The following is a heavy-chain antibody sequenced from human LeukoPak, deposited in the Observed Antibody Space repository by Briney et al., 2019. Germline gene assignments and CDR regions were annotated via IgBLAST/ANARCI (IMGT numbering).Heavy chain of an antibody. CDR2: ISSSGSTI. CDR1: GFTFSSYE. Sequence: GGSLRLSCAASGFTFSSYEMNWVRQAPGKGLEWVSYISSSGSTIYYADSVKGRFTISRDNAKNSLYLQMNSLRAEDTAVYYCARGLHRWELPDYWGQGTLVTVSS. CDR3: ARGLHRWELPDY. J-gene: IGHJ4*02. V-gene: IGHV3-48*03. D-gene: IGHD1-26*01.